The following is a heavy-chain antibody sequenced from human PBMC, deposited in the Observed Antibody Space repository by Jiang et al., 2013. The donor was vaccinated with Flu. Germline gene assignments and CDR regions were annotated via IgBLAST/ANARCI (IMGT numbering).Heavy chain of an antibody. CDR2: VHASGST. CDR3: ASSIVGATYFDY. V-gene: IGHV4-4*07. D-gene: IGHD1-26*01. J-gene: IGHJ4*02. Sequence: GLVKPSETLSLTCNVSGASVSSHYWTWVRQPAGKGLEWIGRVHASGSTYYNPSLKSRVTISVDRSKNQFSLKLSSVTAADTAVYYCASSIVGATYFDYWGQGTLVTVSS. CDR1: GASVSSHY.